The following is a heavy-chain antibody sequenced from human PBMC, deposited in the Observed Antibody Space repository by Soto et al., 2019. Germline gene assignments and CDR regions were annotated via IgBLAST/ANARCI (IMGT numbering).Heavy chain of an antibody. V-gene: IGHV3-53*01. Sequence: GGSLRLSCAASNFTVSTNYLSWVRQAPGKGLEWVSVIYSGGSTSYADSVQGRFSVSRDKSKNTVSLQMNSLRAEDTAVYYCTSRIYYRNTVSFDVWGPGTMVTVSS. CDR2: IYSGGST. D-gene: IGHD3-10*01. CDR1: NFTVSTNY. J-gene: IGHJ3*01. CDR3: TSRIYYRNTVSFDV.